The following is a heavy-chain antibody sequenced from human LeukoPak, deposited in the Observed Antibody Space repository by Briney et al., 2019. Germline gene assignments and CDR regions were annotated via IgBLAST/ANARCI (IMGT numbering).Heavy chain of an antibody. CDR1: GASFSTNY. J-gene: IGHJ6*03. Sequence: PSETLSLTCSVSGASFSTNYWSWIRQPPGRGLEWVGYVFDSGRTNYNPSLKSRVTISVDTSTKQSSLRLSSVTAADTAVYYCARLYQQSKWKYYYYYMDVWGKGTAVTVSS. CDR3: ARLYQQSKWKYYYYYMDV. V-gene: IGHV4-59*01. D-gene: IGHD2-2*01. CDR2: VFDSGRT.